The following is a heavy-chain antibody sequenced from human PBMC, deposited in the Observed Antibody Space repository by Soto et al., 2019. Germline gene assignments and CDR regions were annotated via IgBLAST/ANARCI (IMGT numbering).Heavy chain of an antibody. J-gene: IGHJ6*02. V-gene: IGHV3-9*01. D-gene: IGHD3-3*01. CDR1: GFTFADYA. CDR3: AKDVVWSGYSYYYGMDV. CDR2: ISWNSGNK. Sequence: EVPLVESGGGLVQPGRSLRVSCAASGFTFADYAMHWVRQAPGKGLEWVSGISWNSGNKDYADSVKGRFSISRDNAKNSIYLQMNSLRPEDSALYYCAKDVVWSGYSYYYGMDVWGPGTTVTVSS.